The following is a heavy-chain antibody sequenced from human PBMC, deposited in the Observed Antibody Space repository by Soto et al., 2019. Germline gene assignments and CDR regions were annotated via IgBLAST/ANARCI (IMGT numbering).Heavy chain of an antibody. J-gene: IGHJ5*02. Sequence: ESGGGVVQPGRSLRLSCTASGFSFSSYAMYWFRQPPGKGLEWAAVISHDGINKHYADSVKGRVTVTRDNSNHSLDLQLNSLRGEDTAMYYCARDMYSSDYFVKWFEPWGQGTLVTVSS. CDR2: ISHDGINK. CDR1: GFSFSSYA. V-gene: IGHV3-30-3*01. D-gene: IGHD6-19*01. CDR3: ARDMYSSDYFVKWFEP.